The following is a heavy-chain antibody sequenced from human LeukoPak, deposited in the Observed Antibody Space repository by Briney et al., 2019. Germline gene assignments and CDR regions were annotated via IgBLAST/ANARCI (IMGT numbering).Heavy chain of an antibody. CDR1: GFTFSSFS. J-gene: IGHJ4*02. Sequence: GTSLRLSCAASGFTFSSFSIHWVRQTLGKGLEWVAVISSEGSKKFYADSVKGRFTISRDNSKNTVYLQMNSLGAEDTAVYYCAREPHYYDSSGYYTPYTDYWGQGTLVTVSS. CDR2: ISSEGSKK. V-gene: IGHV3-30-3*01. D-gene: IGHD3-22*01. CDR3: AREPHYYDSSGYYTPYTDY.